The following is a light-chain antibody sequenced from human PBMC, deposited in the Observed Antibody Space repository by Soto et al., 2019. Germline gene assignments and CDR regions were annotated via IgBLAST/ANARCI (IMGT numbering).Light chain of an antibody. V-gene: IGKV3-11*01. CDR2: DAS. CDR3: QQRSNWLT. CDR1: QSVSSY. J-gene: IGKJ4*01. Sequence: EIVLTQSPATLSLSPGERATLSCRASQSVSSYLAWYQQQPGQAPRLLIYDASNRATGIPDRFSGSGSGTDFTLTISRLEPEDCAVYYCQQRSNWLTFGGGTKVGIK.